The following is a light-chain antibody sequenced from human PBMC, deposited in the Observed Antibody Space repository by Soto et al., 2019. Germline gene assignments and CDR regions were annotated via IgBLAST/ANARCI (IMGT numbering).Light chain of an antibody. J-gene: IGLJ7*01. V-gene: IGLV4-69*01. CDR2: VNSGGSH. CDR1: SGHSNYA. Sequence: QPVLTQSPSASASLGASVKLTCTLSSGHSNYAIAWHQQQPEKGPRYLMKVNSGGSHIKGDGIPDRFSGSSSGAERYLFISSLQSEDEADYYCQTWGTGSAXVVXXXGTQLTXL. CDR3: QTWGTGSAXVV.